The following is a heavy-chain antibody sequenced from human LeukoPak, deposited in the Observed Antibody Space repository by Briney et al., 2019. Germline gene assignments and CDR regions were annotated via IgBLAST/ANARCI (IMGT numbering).Heavy chain of an antibody. Sequence: GGSLRLSCAGSGFTFSSYWMSWVRQAPGKGLEWVANIKQDGSEKYYVDSVEGRFTISRDNAKNSLYLQINSLRAEDKALYYCASLGGTYFDTGDNPWGQGTLVTVSS. CDR2: IKQDGSEK. J-gene: IGHJ5*02. CDR3: ASLGGTYFDTGDNP. CDR1: GFTFSSYW. V-gene: IGHV3-7*01. D-gene: IGHD3-22*01.